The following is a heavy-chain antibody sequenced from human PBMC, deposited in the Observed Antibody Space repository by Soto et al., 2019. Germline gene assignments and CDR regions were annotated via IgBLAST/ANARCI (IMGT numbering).Heavy chain of an antibody. CDR2: VIPRFGTT. D-gene: IGHD6-19*01. J-gene: IGHJ6*01. CDR3: ARARTVAVSGRTGGYYYDAMAL. CDR1: GGTFTSYS. Sequence: QVQLEQSGAEVKTPGSSVKVSCRAYGGTFTSYSTNWVRRAPGQGPEWMGAVIPRFGTTTYAQRFEGRVTVTADTSTGTVLMAMSCLRSEDTAVYFCARARTVAVSGRTGGYYYDAMALWGQGTGVIVSS. V-gene: IGHV1-69*06.